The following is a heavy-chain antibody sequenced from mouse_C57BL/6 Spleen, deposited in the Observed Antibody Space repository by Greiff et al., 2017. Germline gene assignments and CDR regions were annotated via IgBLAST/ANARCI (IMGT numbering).Heavy chain of an antibody. J-gene: IGHJ4*01. CDR1: GYTFTSYW. CDR2: IDPSDSYT. CDR3: ARQGGWSYYAMDY. D-gene: IGHD2-3*01. V-gene: IGHV1-59*01. Sequence: QVQLQQPGAELVRPGTSVKLSCKASGYTFTSYWMHWVKQRPGQGLEWIGVIDPSDSYTNYNQKFKGKATLTVDTSSSTAYMQLSSLTSEDSAVYYCARQGGWSYYAMDYWGQGTSVTVSS.